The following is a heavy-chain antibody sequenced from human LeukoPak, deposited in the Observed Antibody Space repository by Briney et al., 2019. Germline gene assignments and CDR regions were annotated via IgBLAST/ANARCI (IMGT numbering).Heavy chain of an antibody. V-gene: IGHV3-48*01. D-gene: IGHD3-10*01. Sequence: GGSLRLSCAASGFNFSSYSMNWVRQAPGKGLEWVSYISSSSSTIYYADSVKGRFTISRDNAKNSLYLQMNSLRAEDTAVYYCAARGVHHVATIDYWGQGTLVTVSS. CDR3: AARGVHHVATIDY. CDR1: GFNFSSYS. CDR2: ISSSSSTI. J-gene: IGHJ4*02.